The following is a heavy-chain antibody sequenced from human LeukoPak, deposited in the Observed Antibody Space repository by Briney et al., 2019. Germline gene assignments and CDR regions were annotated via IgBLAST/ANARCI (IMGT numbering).Heavy chain of an antibody. Sequence: SVKVSCKASGGTFSSYAISWVRQAPGQGLEWMGGIIPIFGSANYAQKFQGRVTITTDESTSTAYMELSSLRSEDTAVYYCARSKSASGSYYVPDYYYMDVRGEGTTVTVSS. J-gene: IGHJ6*03. CDR1: GGTFSSYA. D-gene: IGHD1-26*01. CDR3: ARSKSASGSYYVPDYYYMDV. CDR2: IIPIFGSA. V-gene: IGHV1-69*05.